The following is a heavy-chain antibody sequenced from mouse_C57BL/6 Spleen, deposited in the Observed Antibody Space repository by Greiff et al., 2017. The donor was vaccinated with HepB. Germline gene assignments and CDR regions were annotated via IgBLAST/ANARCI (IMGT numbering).Heavy chain of an antibody. CDR2: IYPRSGNT. V-gene: IGHV1-81*01. Sequence: QVQLQQSGAELARPGASVKLSCKASGYTFTSYGISWVKQSTGQGLEWIGEIYPRSGNTYYNEKFKGKATLTADTSSSTAYMELRSLTSEDSAVYFCSRGSSWPYYAMDYWGQGTTVTVSS. CDR1: GYTFTSYG. CDR3: SRGSSWPYYAMDY. J-gene: IGHJ4*01.